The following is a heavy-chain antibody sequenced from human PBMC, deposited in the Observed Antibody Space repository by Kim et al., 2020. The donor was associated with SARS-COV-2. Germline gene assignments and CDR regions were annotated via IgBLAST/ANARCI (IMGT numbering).Heavy chain of an antibody. V-gene: IGHV3-9*01. Sequence: GGSLRLSCAASGFTFDDYAMHWVRQAPGKGLEWVSGISWNSGSIGYADSVKGRFTISRDNGKNSLYLQMNSLRAEDTALYDCAKDMDDILTYYFDYWGQGTLVTVSS. J-gene: IGHJ4*02. CDR2: ISWNSGSI. D-gene: IGHD3-9*01. CDR1: GFTFDDYA. CDR3: AKDMDDILTYYFDY.